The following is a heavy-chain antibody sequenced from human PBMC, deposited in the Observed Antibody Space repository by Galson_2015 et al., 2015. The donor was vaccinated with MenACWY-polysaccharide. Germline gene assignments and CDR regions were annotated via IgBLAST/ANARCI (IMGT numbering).Heavy chain of an antibody. Sequence: SETLSLTCTVSRGSIYSYYWSWIRQPAGKGLEWIGHISTSGSTIYHPSLKSRITLSLDTSNNQISLNLTSVTAADTAVYYCARVGYSGYDSRFEHWGQGTLVAVSS. CDR2: ISTSGST. D-gene: IGHD5-12*01. CDR1: RGSIYSYY. V-gene: IGHV4-4*07. CDR3: ARVGYSGYDSRFEH. J-gene: IGHJ4*02.